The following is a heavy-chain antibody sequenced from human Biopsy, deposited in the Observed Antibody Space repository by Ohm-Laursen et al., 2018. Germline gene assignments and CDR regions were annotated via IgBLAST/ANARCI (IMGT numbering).Heavy chain of an antibody. D-gene: IGHD2-15*01. CDR1: GKTFSDYQ. J-gene: IGHJ4*02. CDR3: GNEVHGRDY. Sequence: SDTLSLTCAVFGKTFSDYQWSWIRQPPGKGLEWIGQINQDGTTNYNPSLKSRVSISADASKYEFSLRLTSVTAADTAVYLCGNEVHGRDYWGLGAQVTVSS. CDR2: INQDGTT. V-gene: IGHV4-34*08.